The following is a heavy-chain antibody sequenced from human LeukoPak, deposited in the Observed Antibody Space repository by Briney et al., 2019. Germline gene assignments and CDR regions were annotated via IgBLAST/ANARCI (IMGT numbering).Heavy chain of an antibody. CDR2: IYYSGST. J-gene: IGHJ4*02. V-gene: IGHV4-61*01. CDR3: ARYPGLEGAGSKGAFDY. Sequence: PSETLSLTCTVSGGSVSSGLNNWSWIRQPPGKGLEWIGYIYYSGSTNYNPSLKSRVTISVDMSKNQFSLKLRSVTAADTAVYYCARYPGLEGAGSKGAFDYWGQGTLVTVSS. CDR1: GGSVSSGLNN. D-gene: IGHD3-10*01.